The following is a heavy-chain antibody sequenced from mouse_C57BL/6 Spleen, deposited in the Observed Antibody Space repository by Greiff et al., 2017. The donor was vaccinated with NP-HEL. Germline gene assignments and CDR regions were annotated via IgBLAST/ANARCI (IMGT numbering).Heavy chain of an antibody. V-gene: IGHV1-82*01. CDR2: IYPGDGDT. Sequence: VKLMESGPELVKPGASVKISCKASGYAFSSSWMNWVKQRPGKGLEWIGRIYPGDGDTNYNGKFKGKATLTADKSSSTAYMQLSSLTSEDSAVYFCARTGTWDYWGQGTTLTVAS. J-gene: IGHJ2*01. CDR1: GYAFSSSW. D-gene: IGHD4-1*01. CDR3: ARTGTWDY.